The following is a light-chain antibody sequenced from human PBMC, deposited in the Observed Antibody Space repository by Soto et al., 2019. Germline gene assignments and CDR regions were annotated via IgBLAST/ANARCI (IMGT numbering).Light chain of an antibody. J-gene: IGLJ1*01. V-gene: IGLV2-8*01. CDR3: SSYGGSNTFGV. CDR2: EVS. CDR1: SSEVRGYNY. Sequence: QSALTQPPSASGSPGQSVTISFTGTSSEVRGYNYVSWYQQHPGKAPKLMIYEVSKLLSGVPVRFSGSKSGNTASLTVSGLQADDEADYYCSSYGGSNTFGVFGTGTKVTVL.